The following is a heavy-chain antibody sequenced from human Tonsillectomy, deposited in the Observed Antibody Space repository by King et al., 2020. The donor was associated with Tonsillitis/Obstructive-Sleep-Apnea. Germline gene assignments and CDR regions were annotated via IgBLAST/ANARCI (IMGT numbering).Heavy chain of an antibody. J-gene: IGHJ4*02. CDR3: AREFNRAFWCPDY. D-gene: IGHD2-8*01. Sequence: VQLVESGSELKKPGASVKVSCKASGYTFTKFAVMWVRQAPGQGLEWMGWINTDTGNPTYAQDFTGRYVFSLDTSVRTAYLQISSLKAEDTAVYYCAREFNRAFWCPDYWRQGTLDPVS. CDR1: GYTFTKFA. V-gene: IGHV7-4-1*02. CDR2: INTDTGNP.